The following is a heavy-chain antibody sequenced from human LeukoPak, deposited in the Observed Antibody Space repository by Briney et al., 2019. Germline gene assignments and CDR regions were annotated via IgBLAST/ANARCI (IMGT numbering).Heavy chain of an antibody. CDR3: ASSGAIGYCSGGSCQNWFDP. D-gene: IGHD2-15*01. CDR1: GYTFTGHY. J-gene: IGHJ5*02. CDR2: INPNTGGT. Sequence: ASVKVSCKASGYTFTGHYIHWVRQAPGQGFEWMGWINPNTGGTDYAQKFQDRIAITTYTSISTAYMELSRLRSDDTAVYYCASSGAIGYCSGGSCQNWFDPWGQGTLVTVSS. V-gene: IGHV1-2*02.